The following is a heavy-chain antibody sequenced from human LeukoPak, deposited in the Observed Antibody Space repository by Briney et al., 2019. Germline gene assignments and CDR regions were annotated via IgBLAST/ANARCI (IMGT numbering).Heavy chain of an antibody. CDR1: EFTFSSYG. D-gene: IGHD3-9*01. J-gene: IGHJ6*03. V-gene: IGHV3-30*02. CDR2: IRFDGSTK. Sequence: PGGSLRLSCAASEFTFSSYGMHWVRQAPGKGLQWVAFIRFDGSTKYYTNSVKGRFTISRDNSKSTLYLQMNSLRADDTAVYYCAKGVKVPLLRYFSYYMDVWGKGTTVTISS. CDR3: AKGVKVPLLRYFSYYMDV.